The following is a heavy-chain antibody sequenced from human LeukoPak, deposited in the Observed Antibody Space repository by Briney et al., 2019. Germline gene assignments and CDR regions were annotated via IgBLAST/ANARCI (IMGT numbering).Heavy chain of an antibody. D-gene: IGHD6-19*01. Sequence: GGSLRLSCAASGFTFSSYAMSWVRQAPGKGLEWVSVISSGGNTYFADSVKGRFTISRDNSENTLYLQMNSLRAEDTAVYYCAKQSRSSGWYPIDYWGQGTLVTVSS. CDR1: GFTFSSYA. V-gene: IGHV3-23*01. J-gene: IGHJ4*02. CDR3: AKQSRSSGWYPIDY. CDR2: ISSGGNT.